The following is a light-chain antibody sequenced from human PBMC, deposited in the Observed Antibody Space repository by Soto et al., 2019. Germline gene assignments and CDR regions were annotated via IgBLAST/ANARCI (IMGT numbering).Light chain of an antibody. CDR3: SSYTSSDTYV. Sequence: QSALSRPPSVSGSPGQSVTISCTGTSSDVGSYNRVSWYQQPPGTAPKLMIYEVTNRPSGVPDRFSGSKSGNTASLTISGLQAEDEADYCSSYTSSDTYVFGTGTKVTVL. J-gene: IGLJ1*01. V-gene: IGLV2-18*02. CDR2: EVT. CDR1: SSDVGSYNR.